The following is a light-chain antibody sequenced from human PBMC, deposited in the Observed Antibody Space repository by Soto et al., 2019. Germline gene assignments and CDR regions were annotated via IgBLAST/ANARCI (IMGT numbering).Light chain of an antibody. V-gene: IGKV1-5*03. CDR3: QQYNTYTLT. CDR1: QSISTW. Sequence: DIQMTQSPSTLSASVGDRVTITCRASQSISTWLAWYQQKAGKAPKLLIYKASSLEGGVPSRFSGSGSGTEFNITISSLQPGDFATYYCQQYNTYTLTFGGGTKVDIK. J-gene: IGKJ4*01. CDR2: KAS.